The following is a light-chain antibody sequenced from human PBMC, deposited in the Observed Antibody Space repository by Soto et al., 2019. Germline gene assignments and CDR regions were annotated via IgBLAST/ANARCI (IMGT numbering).Light chain of an antibody. Sequence: DIQMTQSPSTLSASVGDRVTITCRASQSISSWLAWYQQKPGKAPKLLIYDASSLESGVPSRFSGSGSGTEFTLTISSLQPDDFATYYCQQEWTFGRGTKVDIK. CDR3: QQEWT. CDR1: QSISSW. J-gene: IGKJ1*01. V-gene: IGKV1-5*01. CDR2: DAS.